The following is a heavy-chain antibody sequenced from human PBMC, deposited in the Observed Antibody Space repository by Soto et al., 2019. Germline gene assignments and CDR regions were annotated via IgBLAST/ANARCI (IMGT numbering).Heavy chain of an antibody. CDR1: GGSFSGYY. Sequence: LSLTCAVYGGSFSGYYWSWIRQPPGKGLEWIGEINHSGSTNYDPSLKSRVTISVDTSKSQFSLKLSSVTAADTAVYCCAGALYWFDPWGQGALVTVSS. J-gene: IGHJ5*02. D-gene: IGHD3-16*01. CDR3: AGALYWFDP. V-gene: IGHV4-34*01. CDR2: INHSGST.